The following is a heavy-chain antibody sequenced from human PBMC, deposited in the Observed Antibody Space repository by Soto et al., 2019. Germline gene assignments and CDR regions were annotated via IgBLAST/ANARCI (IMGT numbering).Heavy chain of an antibody. CDR3: ARRGFYYDLDY. Sequence: XXTLSLACTVSGCSISSYYWGWIRQPPGKGLEWIGEINHSGSTNYNPSLKSRVTISVDTSKNQFSLKLSYVTAADTAVYYCARRGFYYDLDYWGQGTLVTVSS. CDR1: GCSISSYY. CDR2: INHSGST. D-gene: IGHD3-3*01. J-gene: IGHJ4*02. V-gene: IGHV4-34*01.